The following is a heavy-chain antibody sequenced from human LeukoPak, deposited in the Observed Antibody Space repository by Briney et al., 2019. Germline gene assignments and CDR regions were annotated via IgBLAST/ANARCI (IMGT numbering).Heavy chain of an antibody. J-gene: IGHJ6*03. V-gene: IGHV3-23*01. CDR1: GGTFSSYA. CDR3: AKDPIMDV. Sequence: ASVKVSCKASGGTFSSYAMSWVRQAPGKGLEWVSAISGSGGSTYYADSVKGRFTISRDNSKNTLYLQMNSLRAEDTAVYYCAKDPIMDVWGKGTTVTVSS. CDR2: ISGSGGST.